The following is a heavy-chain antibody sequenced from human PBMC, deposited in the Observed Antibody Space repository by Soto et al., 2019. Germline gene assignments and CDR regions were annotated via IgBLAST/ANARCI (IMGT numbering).Heavy chain of an antibody. V-gene: IGHV4-39*01. CDR1: GGSISSSSYY. D-gene: IGHD3-10*01. J-gene: IGHJ4*02. CDR2: IYYTGST. Sequence: SETLSLTCTVSGGSISSSSYYWGWIRQPPGKGLEWIGNIYYTGSTHYNPSLKSRVTMSVDTSKNQFSLKLTSVTAADTSVYYCARELGSGSYIDYWGQGTLVTVSS. CDR3: ARELGSGSYIDY.